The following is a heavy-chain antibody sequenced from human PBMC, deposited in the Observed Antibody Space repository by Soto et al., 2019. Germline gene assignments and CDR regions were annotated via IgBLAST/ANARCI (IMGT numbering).Heavy chain of an antibody. V-gene: IGHV3-48*02. CDR3: ARDNGMAGSFDP. D-gene: IGHD2-8*01. CDR2: ISIGTSTI. J-gene: IGHJ5*02. Sequence: GGSLRLSCAASGFTFSSYSMNCVRQAPGKGLEWVSYISIGTSTIYYADSVKGRFTISRDDAKNSLYLQMNSLRDEDTAVYYCARDNGMAGSFDPWGQGTLVTVSS. CDR1: GFTFSSYS.